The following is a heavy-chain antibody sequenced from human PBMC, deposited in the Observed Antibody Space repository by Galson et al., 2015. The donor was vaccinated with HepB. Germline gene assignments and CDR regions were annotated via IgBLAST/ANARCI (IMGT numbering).Heavy chain of an antibody. Sequence: SVKVSCKAAGYSFTSYGIVWVRQAPGQGLEWVGWISTYNGKAFYAKKFQGRVTMTADTSTTTADMGLRSLRPDDTAVYYCARGNWRTGSYWYFDFVSRGTLVPVSS. J-gene: IGHJ2*01. D-gene: IGHD1-1*01. CDR1: GYSFTSYG. V-gene: IGHV1-18*01. CDR2: ISTYNGKA. CDR3: ARGNWRTGSYWYFDF.